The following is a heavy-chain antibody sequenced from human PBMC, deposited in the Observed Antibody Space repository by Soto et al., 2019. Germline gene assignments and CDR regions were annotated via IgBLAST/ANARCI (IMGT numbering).Heavy chain of an antibody. CDR3: ARSAGDDPGYFQH. CDR2: IYYSGST. Sequence: QLQLQASGPGLVKPSETLSLTCTVSGGAISSSSYYWGWIRQPPGKGLEWIGSIYYSGSTYYNPSLKSLVTISVDTSEIPFSLKLSSVTAADTAVYYGARSAGDDPGYFQHWGQGTLVTVSS. J-gene: IGHJ1*01. D-gene: IGHD4-17*01. CDR1: GGAISSSSYY. V-gene: IGHV4-39*01.